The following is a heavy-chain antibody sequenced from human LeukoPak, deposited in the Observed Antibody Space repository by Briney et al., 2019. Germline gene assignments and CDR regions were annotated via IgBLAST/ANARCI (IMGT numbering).Heavy chain of an antibody. CDR1: GFTFSGYA. CDR2: IKQDGSEK. CDR3: AREWQGGIAAAGTRIEGDY. J-gene: IGHJ4*02. V-gene: IGHV3-7*01. Sequence: GMSLRLSCAASGFTFSGYAMHWVRQAPGKGLEWVANIKQDGSEKNYVDSVKGRFTISRDNAENSLFLQMNSLRVEDTAVYYCAREWQGGIAAAGTRIEGDYWGQGTLVAVSS. D-gene: IGHD6-13*01.